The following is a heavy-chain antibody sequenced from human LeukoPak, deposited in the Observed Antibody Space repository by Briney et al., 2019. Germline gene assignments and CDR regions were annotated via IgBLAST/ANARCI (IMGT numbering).Heavy chain of an antibody. J-gene: IGHJ4*02. CDR1: GYTFTDYY. V-gene: IGHV1-2*02. Sequence: ASVKVSCRTSGYTFTDYYIHWVRQAPGQGLEWMGWINPNSGETNSAQKFQGRVTMTGDTSISTAYMELRRVTSDDTAVYYCARDRDYSNTERGFDYWGQGTLVTVSS. CDR3: ARDRDYSNTERGFDY. D-gene: IGHD4-11*01. CDR2: INPNSGET.